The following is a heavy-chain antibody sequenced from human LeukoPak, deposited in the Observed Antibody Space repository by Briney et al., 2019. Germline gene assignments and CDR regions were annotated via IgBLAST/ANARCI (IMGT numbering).Heavy chain of an antibody. CDR1: GFTFSSYA. Sequence: PGGSLRLSCAASGFTFSSYAMHWVRQAPGKGLEWVAVISYDGSNKYYADSVKGRFTISRDNSRNTLYLQMNSLRAEDTAVYYCATDRGSSRLDDAFDIWGQGTMVTVSS. J-gene: IGHJ3*02. V-gene: IGHV3-30-3*01. CDR2: ISYDGSNK. D-gene: IGHD6-13*01. CDR3: ATDRGSSRLDDAFDI.